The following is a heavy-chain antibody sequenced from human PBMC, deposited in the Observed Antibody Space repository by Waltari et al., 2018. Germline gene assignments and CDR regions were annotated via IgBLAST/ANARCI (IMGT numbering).Heavy chain of an antibody. Sequence: QVQLVQSGAEVKKPGSSVKVSCKASGGTFSSYAISWVRQAPGQGLEWMGGIIPIFGTANYAQKFQGRGTITADESTSTAYMELSSLRSEDTAVYYCARGYVLRFLEWLSPFDPWGQGTLVTVSS. CDR1: GGTFSSYA. J-gene: IGHJ5*02. V-gene: IGHV1-69*12. CDR3: ARGYVLRFLEWLSPFDP. CDR2: IIPIFGTA. D-gene: IGHD3-3*01.